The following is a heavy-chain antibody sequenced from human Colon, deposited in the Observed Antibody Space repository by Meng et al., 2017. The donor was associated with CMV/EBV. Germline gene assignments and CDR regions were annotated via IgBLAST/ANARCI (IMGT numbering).Heavy chain of an antibody. Sequence: GESLKISCKGSGFDLSGFWIGWVRQMPGRGLEWVGITYFDDSDTRYSPSFQGQVTISADKSISSAYLQWASLKASDTAMYYCATFRHRRSPACFRNFQYWGQGTRVTVSS. J-gene: IGHJ1*01. CDR1: GFDLSGFW. CDR3: ATFRHRRSPACFRNFQY. D-gene: IGHD2-15*01. V-gene: IGHV5-51*01. CDR2: TYFDDSDT.